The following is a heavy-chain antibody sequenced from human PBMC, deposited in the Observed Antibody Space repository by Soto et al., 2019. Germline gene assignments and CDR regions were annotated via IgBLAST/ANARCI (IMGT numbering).Heavy chain of an antibody. J-gene: IGHJ3*02. D-gene: IGHD3-10*01. V-gene: IGHV3-30-3*01. CDR3: ARVLDAFDI. CDR2: ISYDGSNK. Sequence: GGSLRLSCAASGFTFSSYAMHWVRQSPGKGLEWVAVISYDGSNKYHADSVKGRFTISRDNSKNTLYLQMNSLRAEDTAVYYCARVLDAFDIWGQGTMVTVSS. CDR1: GFTFSSYA.